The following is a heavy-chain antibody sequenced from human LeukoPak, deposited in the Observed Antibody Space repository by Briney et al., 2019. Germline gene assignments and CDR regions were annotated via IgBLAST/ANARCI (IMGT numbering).Heavy chain of an antibody. D-gene: IGHD3-10*01. CDR1: GGSFSGYY. J-gene: IGHJ4*02. Sequence: PSETLSLTCAAYGGSFSGYYWSWIRQPPGKGLEWIGEINHSGSTNYNPSLKSRVTISVDTSKNQFSLKLSSVTAADTAVYYCARTRMVRGAPRFGGPLDYWGQGTLVTVSS. CDR3: ARTRMVRGAPRFGGPLDY. V-gene: IGHV4-34*01. CDR2: INHSGST.